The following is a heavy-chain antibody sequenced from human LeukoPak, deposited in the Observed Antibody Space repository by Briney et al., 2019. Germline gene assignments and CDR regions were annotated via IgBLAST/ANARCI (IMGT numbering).Heavy chain of an antibody. CDR1: GGSISGYY. J-gene: IGHJ4*02. CDR2: IYYTGNT. V-gene: IGHV4-59*08. D-gene: IGHD7-27*01. Sequence: SETLSLTCSVSGGSISGYYWSWIRQPPGRRLERIGYIYYTGNTTYNPSLKSRVTISIDRSKNLFSLKLTSVTVADTAVYFCARHPGASFDSWGQGNLVTVSS. CDR3: ARHPGASFDS.